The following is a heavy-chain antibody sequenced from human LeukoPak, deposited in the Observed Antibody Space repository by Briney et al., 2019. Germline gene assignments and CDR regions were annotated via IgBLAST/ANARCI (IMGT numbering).Heavy chain of an antibody. Sequence: GGSLRLSCAASGFTFSSYSMNWVRQAPGKGLEWVSYISSTSSTMYYADSVKGRFTLSRDNARNSLYMQMNSLRAEDTAVYYCARGALYYYDSSDSLDYWGQGTLVTVSS. CDR3: ARGALYYYDSSDSLDY. D-gene: IGHD3-22*01. V-gene: IGHV3-48*01. CDR1: GFTFSSYS. J-gene: IGHJ4*02. CDR2: ISSTSSTM.